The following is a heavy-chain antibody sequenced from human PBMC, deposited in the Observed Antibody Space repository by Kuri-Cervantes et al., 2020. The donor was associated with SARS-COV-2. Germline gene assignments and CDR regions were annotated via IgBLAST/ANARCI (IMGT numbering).Heavy chain of an antibody. CDR2: IYSGGST. CDR3: ARGRTFYYDRDAFDI. Sequence: LSLTCAASGFTASSNYMSWVRQAPGKGLEWVSVIYSGGSTYYADSVKGRFTISRDNAKNSLYLQMNSLRAEDTAVYYCARGRTFYYDRDAFDIWGQGTMVTVSS. CDR1: GFTASSNY. J-gene: IGHJ3*02. V-gene: IGHV3-66*01. D-gene: IGHD3-22*01.